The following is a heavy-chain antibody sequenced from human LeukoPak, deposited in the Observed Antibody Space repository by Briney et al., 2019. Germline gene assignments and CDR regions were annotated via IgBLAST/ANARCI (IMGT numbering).Heavy chain of an antibody. D-gene: IGHD3-22*01. J-gene: IGHJ4*02. V-gene: IGHV3-21*01. CDR1: RFTFSTYG. CDR3: ARVEWESSGYYFDY. Sequence: GGSLRLSCAASRFTFSTYGMHWVRQAPGKGLEWVSSISSSSSYIYYADSVKGRFTISRDNAKNSLYLQMNSLRAEDTAVYYCARVEWESSGYYFDYWGQGTLDTVSS. CDR2: ISSSSSYI.